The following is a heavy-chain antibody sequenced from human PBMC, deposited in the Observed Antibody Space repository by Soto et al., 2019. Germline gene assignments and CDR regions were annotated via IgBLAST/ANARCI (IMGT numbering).Heavy chain of an antibody. J-gene: IGHJ5*02. CDR1: GYTLTSYG. CDR3: ARDWAYSSGWNEKYNWFGP. D-gene: IGHD6-19*01. V-gene: IGHV1-18*01. Sequence: QVQLVQSGAAVKKPGASVKVSCKASGYTLTSYGISWVRQAPGQGLEWMGWISAYNGNTNYAQKLQGRVTMTTDTSTSTAYMELRSLRSDDTAVYYCARDWAYSSGWNEKYNWFGPWGQGTLVTVSS. CDR2: ISAYNGNT.